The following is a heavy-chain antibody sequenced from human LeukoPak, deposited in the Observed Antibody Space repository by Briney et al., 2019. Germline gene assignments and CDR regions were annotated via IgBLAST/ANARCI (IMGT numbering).Heavy chain of an antibody. CDR2: IYPDDSYT. J-gene: IGHJ4*02. CDR1: GYSFTSYW. CDR3: ARQALGYCSGGSCYHFDY. V-gene: IGHV5-51*01. D-gene: IGHD2-15*01. Sequence: GESLKISCKGSGYSFTSYWIGWVRQMPGKGLEWMGIIYPDDSYTRYSPSFQGPVTISADKSISTAYLQWSSLEASDTAIYYCARQALGYCSGGSCYHFDYWGQGTLVTVSS.